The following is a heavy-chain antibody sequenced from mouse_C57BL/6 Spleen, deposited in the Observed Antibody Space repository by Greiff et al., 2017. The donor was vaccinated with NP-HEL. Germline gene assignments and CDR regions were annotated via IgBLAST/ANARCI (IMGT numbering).Heavy chain of an antibody. CDR3: ARHEERDGYYTAWFAY. CDR1: GYTFTEYT. V-gene: IGHV1-62-2*01. CDR2: FYPGSGSI. Sequence: QVQLKESGAELVKPGASVKLSCKASGYTFTEYTIHWVKQRSGQGLEWIGWFYPGSGSIKYNEKFKDKATLTADKSSSTVYMELSRLTSEDSAVYFCARHEERDGYYTAWFAYWGQGTLVTVSA. D-gene: IGHD2-3*01. J-gene: IGHJ3*01.